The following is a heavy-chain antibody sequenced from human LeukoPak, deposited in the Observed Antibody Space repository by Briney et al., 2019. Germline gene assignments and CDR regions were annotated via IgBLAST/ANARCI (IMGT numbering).Heavy chain of an antibody. J-gene: IGHJ4*02. Sequence: PSETLSLTCTVPGDSFSSYYWSWIRQPPGKGLDWIGYIYYSGSTNYNPSLKSRVTISVDTSKNQFSLKLSSVTAADTAVYYCARTKSLSGVDYWGQGTLVTVSS. V-gene: IGHV4-59*01. CDR2: IYYSGST. CDR1: GDSFSSYY. CDR3: ARTKSLSGVDY. D-gene: IGHD3-10*01.